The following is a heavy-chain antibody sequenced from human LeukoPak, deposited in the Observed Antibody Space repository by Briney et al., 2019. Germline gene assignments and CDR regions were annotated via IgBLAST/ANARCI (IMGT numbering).Heavy chain of an antibody. CDR2: VDPEDGET. J-gene: IGHJ5*02. Sequence: ASVKVSCKVSGYTFTDYYMHWVQQAPGKGLEWMGLVDPEDGETIYAEKFQGRVTITADTSTDTAYMELSSLRSEDTAVYYCATDIAIVVVPAAGSPFGPWGQGTLVTVSS. V-gene: IGHV1-69-2*01. CDR1: GYTFTDYY. D-gene: IGHD2-2*01. CDR3: ATDIAIVVVPAAGSPFGP.